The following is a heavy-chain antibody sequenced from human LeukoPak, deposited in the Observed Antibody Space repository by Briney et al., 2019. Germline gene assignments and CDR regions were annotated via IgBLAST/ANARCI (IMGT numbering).Heavy chain of an antibody. D-gene: IGHD6-6*01. CDR3: ERGWASSFGNFILDY. CDR2: ISAYNGNT. Sequence: AASVKVSCKASGYTFTSYGINWVRQAPGQGLEWMGWISAYNGNTNYAQKLQGRVTMTTDTSTSTAYMELRSLRSDDTAVYYCERGWASSFGNFILDYCGQGTLVTVSS. CDR1: GYTFTSYG. V-gene: IGHV1-18*04. J-gene: IGHJ4*02.